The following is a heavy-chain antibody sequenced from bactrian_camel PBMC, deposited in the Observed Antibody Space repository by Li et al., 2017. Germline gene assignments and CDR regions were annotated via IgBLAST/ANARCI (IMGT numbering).Heavy chain of an antibody. J-gene: IGHJ6*01. Sequence: HVQLVESGGGSVQSGESLTLSCVASGKTGSRYCMGWFRQAPGKEPEGVARIDGDGEPSYVESVKGRFTISQVKVKNTIYLQMDKLEPEDSNMYYCALDQLATGAYCYVADYTYDFEFRGQGTQVTVS. CDR1: GKTGSRYC. D-gene: IGHD4*01. CDR2: IDGDGEP. V-gene: IGHV3S6*01. CDR3: ALDQLATGAYCYVADYTYDFEF.